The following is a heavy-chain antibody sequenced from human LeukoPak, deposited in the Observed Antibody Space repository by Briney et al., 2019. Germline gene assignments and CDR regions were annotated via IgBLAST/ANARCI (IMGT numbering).Heavy chain of an antibody. CDR3: ARGRVSSSTWYSTYYYYFYMDV. J-gene: IGHJ6*03. CDR1: GGSFSGYY. D-gene: IGHD6-13*01. CDR2: INHSGST. V-gene: IGHV4-34*01. Sequence: SETLSLTCAVYGGSFSGYYWSWIRQPPGKGLEWIGEINHSGSTNYNPSLKSRVTISVDTSKNQFSLKLSSATAADTAVYFCARGRVSSSTWYSTYYYYFYMDVWGKGTTVTVSS.